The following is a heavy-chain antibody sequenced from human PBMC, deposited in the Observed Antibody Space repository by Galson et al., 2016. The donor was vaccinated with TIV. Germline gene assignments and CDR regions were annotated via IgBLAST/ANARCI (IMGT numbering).Heavy chain of an antibody. J-gene: IGHJ4*02. CDR2: LRYNGNSN. Sequence: SLRLSCAASGFSITNYGIHWVRQSPGRGLEAVGILRYNGNSNYYLESVKGRFTMSRDTSKNTVYLEMNSLRTEDTAVYYGVRDICTSVDCDPFDYWGQGNQVTVSS. CDR1: GFSITNYG. V-gene: IGHV3-30*19. CDR3: VRDICTSVDCDPFDY. D-gene: IGHD2-8*02.